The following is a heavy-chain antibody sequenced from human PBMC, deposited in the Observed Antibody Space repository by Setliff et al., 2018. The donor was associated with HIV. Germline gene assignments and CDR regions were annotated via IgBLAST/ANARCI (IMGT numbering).Heavy chain of an antibody. Sequence: SETLSLTCSVSGDSVTSGGYYWGWIRQPPGKGLEWIGSMSYSGRTTNYNPSLKSRVTMSVDTSKNQFSLKLTSVTAADTGTDYCARDSEPMSGTWYDYWGQGTLVTVSS. V-gene: IGHV4-39*07. CDR2: MSYSGRTT. J-gene: IGHJ4*02. CDR1: GDSVTSGGYY. D-gene: IGHD1-1*01. CDR3: ARDSEPMSGTWYDY.